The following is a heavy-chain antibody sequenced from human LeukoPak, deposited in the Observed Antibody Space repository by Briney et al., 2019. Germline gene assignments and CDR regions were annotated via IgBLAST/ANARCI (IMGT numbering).Heavy chain of an antibody. J-gene: IGHJ5*02. CDR3: AKEIVVVPAAISRGAAFDP. Sequence: GGSLRLSCAASGFTVSSNYMSWVRQAPGKGLEWVSVIYSGGSTYYADSVKGRFTISRDNSKNTLYLQMNSLRAEDTAVYYCAKEIVVVPAAISRGAAFDPWGQGTLVTVSS. D-gene: IGHD2-2*02. CDR2: IYSGGST. CDR1: GFTVSSNY. V-gene: IGHV3-53*01.